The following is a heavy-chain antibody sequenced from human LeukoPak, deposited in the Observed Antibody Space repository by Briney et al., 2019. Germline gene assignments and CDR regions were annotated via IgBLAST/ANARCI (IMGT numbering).Heavy chain of an antibody. CDR2: IYYFGNT. V-gene: IGHV4-59*01. Sequence: SEILSLTCSVSGGSISTYYWSWIRQPPGKGLEWIGYIYYFGNTDYNPSLKSRVTISVDTSKNQFSLNLRSVTAADTAVYYCAKLGSPRAFWGQGILVRVSS. CDR3: AKLGSPRAF. D-gene: IGHD7-27*01. CDR1: GGSISTYY. J-gene: IGHJ4*02.